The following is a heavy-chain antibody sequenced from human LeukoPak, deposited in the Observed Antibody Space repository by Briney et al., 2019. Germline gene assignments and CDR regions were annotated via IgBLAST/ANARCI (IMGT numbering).Heavy chain of an antibody. CDR2: INPNSGGT. V-gene: IGHV1-2*02. Sequence: GASVKVSCKASEYTFTGYYMHWVRQAPGQGLEWMGWINPNSGGTNYAQKFQGRVTMTRDTSISTAYMELSRLRSDDTAVYYCARDIVTGVATINFGYYYYGMDVWGQGTTVTVSS. CDR3: ARDIVTGVATINFGYYYYGMDV. D-gene: IGHD5-12*01. CDR1: EYTFTGYY. J-gene: IGHJ6*02.